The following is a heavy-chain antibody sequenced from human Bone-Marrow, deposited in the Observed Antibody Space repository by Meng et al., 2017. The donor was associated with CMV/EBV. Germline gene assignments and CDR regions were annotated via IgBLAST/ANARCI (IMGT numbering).Heavy chain of an antibody. D-gene: IGHD2-2*01. Sequence: SETLSLTCTVSGGSISSSSYYWGWIRQPPGKGLEWIGSIYYSGSTYYNPSLKSRVTISVDTSKNQFSRKLSSVTAADTAVYYCARDRPYIVVVPAAPRGWFDPWGQGTLVTVSS. CDR2: IYYSGST. J-gene: IGHJ5*02. CDR1: GGSISSSSYY. V-gene: IGHV4-39*07. CDR3: ARDRPYIVVVPAAPRGWFDP.